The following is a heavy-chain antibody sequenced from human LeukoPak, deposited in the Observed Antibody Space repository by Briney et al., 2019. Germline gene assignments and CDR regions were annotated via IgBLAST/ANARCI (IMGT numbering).Heavy chain of an antibody. Sequence: GGSLRLSCAASGFTVSSNYMSWVRQAPGKGLEWVSVIYSGGSTYYEDSVKGRFTISRHNSKNTLYLQMIRLRAEDTAVYYCARRPHVTYYYDSSGYYADAFDIWGQGTMVTVSS. J-gene: IGHJ3*02. D-gene: IGHD3-22*01. CDR2: IYSGGST. CDR1: GFTVSSNY. CDR3: ARRPHVTYYYDSSGYYADAFDI. V-gene: IGHV3-53*04.